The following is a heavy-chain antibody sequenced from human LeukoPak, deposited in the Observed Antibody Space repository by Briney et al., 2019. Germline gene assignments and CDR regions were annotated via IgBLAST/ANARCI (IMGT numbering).Heavy chain of an antibody. Sequence: ASVKVSCKASGYIFTNYYVLWVRQAPGQGLEWMGWINPNSGDTNYAQKFQGRVTMTRDTSISTAYMELSRLRSDDTAVYYCASTSNSALGLPYFDHWGQGSLVTVSS. D-gene: IGHD5-18*01. CDR3: ASTSNSALGLPYFDH. V-gene: IGHV1-2*02. CDR1: GYIFTNYY. CDR2: INPNSGDT. J-gene: IGHJ4*02.